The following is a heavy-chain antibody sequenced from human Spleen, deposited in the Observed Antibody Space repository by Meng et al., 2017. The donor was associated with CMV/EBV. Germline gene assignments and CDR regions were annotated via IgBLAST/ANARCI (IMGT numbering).Heavy chain of an antibody. CDR2: IIAIFGTA. J-gene: IGHJ4*02. D-gene: IGHD3-10*01. CDR1: IFNSYA. V-gene: IGHV1-69*05. Sequence: IFNSYAISWVRQAPGQGHEWMGGIIAIFGTANYAQKFQGRVTITTDESTSTVYMELSSLRSEDTAVYYCARNPNYYGSGSYGYFDYWGQGTLVTVSS. CDR3: ARNPNYYGSGSYGYFDY.